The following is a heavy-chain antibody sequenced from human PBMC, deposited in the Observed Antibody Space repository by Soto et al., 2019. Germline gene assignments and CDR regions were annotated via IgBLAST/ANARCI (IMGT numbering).Heavy chain of an antibody. D-gene: IGHD5-18*01. V-gene: IGHV1-18*01. CDR1: GYTFTSNG. Sequence: QVQLVQSGAEVKKPGASVKVSCKASGYTFTSNGISWVRQAPGQGLEWMGWINTYNANTNYAQKLQGRVTMTTDTSTSAAYMEVRGLRSDDTAVYYCARDRDGYNRAFYYCGQGTLVTVSS. J-gene: IGHJ4*02. CDR3: ARDRDGYNRAFYY. CDR2: INTYNANT.